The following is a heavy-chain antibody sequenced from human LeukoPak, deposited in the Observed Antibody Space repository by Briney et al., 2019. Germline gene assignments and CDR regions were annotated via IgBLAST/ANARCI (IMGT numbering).Heavy chain of an antibody. CDR3: ARASNLLSGFDY. CDR2: IYYTGTT. D-gene: IGHD3-10*01. V-gene: IGHV4-59*08. J-gene: IGHJ4*02. CDR1: GGSINNYF. Sequence: PSETLSLTCTVSGGSINNYFWNWIRQPPGKGLEWIGYIYYTGTTNYNPSLKSRVTMSVDTSKNQFSLKVSSVTAADTAVYYCARASNLLSGFDYWGQGTLVTVSS.